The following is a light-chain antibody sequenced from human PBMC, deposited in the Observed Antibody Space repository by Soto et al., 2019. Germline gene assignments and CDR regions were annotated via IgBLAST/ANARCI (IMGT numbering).Light chain of an antibody. CDR2: AAS. CDR1: QSVSSNY. Sequence: EIVLTQSPGTLSLSPGERATLSCRASQSVSSNYLAWYQQKPGQPPRLLIYAASSRATGIPDRFSGSGSGTDFTLTISRLEPEAFAVYYCQQYDNSLYTFGQGTKLEIK. V-gene: IGKV3-20*01. CDR3: QQYDNSLYT. J-gene: IGKJ2*01.